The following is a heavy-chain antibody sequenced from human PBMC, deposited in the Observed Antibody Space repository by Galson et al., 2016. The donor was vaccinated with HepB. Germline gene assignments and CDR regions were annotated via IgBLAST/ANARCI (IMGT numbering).Heavy chain of an antibody. CDR2: IWYDGSNK. CDR1: GFTFSSYG. CDR3: ARWGYYYDSSGYYTGLNYYYYGMDV. V-gene: IGHV3-33*01. J-gene: IGHJ6*02. Sequence: SLRLSCAASGFTFSSYGMHWVRQAPGKGLEWVAVIWYDGSNKYYADSVKGRFTISRDNSKNTLYLQMNSLRAEDTAVYYCARWGYYYDSSGYYTGLNYYYYGMDVCGQGTTVTVSS. D-gene: IGHD3-22*01.